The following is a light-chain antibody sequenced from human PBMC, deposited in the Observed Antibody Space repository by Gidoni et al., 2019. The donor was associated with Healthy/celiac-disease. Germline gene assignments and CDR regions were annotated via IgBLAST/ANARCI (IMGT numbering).Light chain of an antibody. CDR2: GAS. CDR3: QQYNNWPPYT. CDR1: QSVNSN. V-gene: IGKV3-15*01. J-gene: IGKJ2*01. Sequence: DIVMTQSPATLSVSPGERATLSCRASQSVNSNLAWYQQKPGQAPRLLSYGASTRATGIPARFSGSGSGTEFTLTISSLQSEDFAVYYCQQYNNWPPYTFXQXTKLEIK.